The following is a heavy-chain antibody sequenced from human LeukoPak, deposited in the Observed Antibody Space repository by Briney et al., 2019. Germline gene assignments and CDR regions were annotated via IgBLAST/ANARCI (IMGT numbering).Heavy chain of an antibody. J-gene: IGHJ4*02. CDR3: ARGHYDVLAASYKWTPDY. CDR2: ITSGGEYI. V-gene: IGHV3-21*01. Sequence: GESLRLSCAASGFTFNTINMNWARQAPGKGLEWVSSITSGGEYIYYADSVKGRVTTSRDNAKNSLSLQLNSLRVEDTAVYYCARGHYDVLAASYKWTPDYWGQGTLVTVSS. D-gene: IGHD3-9*01. CDR1: GFTFNTIN.